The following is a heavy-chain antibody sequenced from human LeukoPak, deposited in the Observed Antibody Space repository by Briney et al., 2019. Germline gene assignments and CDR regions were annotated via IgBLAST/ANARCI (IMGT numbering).Heavy chain of an antibody. Sequence: SETLSLTCTVSGGSITSSTYFWGWIRQPPGKGLEWIGSIYYSGSTYYNPSLKSRVTISVDTSKNQFSLKLSSVTAADTAVYYCARDRGFWSGYYRASDYWGQGTLVTVSS. V-gene: IGHV4-39*07. CDR1: GGSITSSTYF. J-gene: IGHJ4*02. D-gene: IGHD3-3*01. CDR3: ARDRGFWSGYYRASDY. CDR2: IYYSGST.